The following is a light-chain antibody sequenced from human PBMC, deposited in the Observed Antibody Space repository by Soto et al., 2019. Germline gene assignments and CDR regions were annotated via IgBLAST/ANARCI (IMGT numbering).Light chain of an antibody. CDR2: EAS. CDR1: QSITNW. Sequence: DIPRTQSPATLSASVGDSVTLTCRASQSITNWLAWYQLKPGKAPKLLIHEASNLHSGVSSRFTGSGSGTDFTLTITSLQPEDFATYYCQQYKSYWTFGQGTKVDIK. V-gene: IGKV1-5*03. J-gene: IGKJ1*01. CDR3: QQYKSYWT.